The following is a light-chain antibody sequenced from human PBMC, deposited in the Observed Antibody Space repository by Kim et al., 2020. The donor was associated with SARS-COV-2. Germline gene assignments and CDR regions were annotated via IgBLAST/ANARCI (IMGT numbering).Light chain of an antibody. V-gene: IGKV1-5*03. CDR2: KAS. CDR3: QQYNSYSYT. CDR1: QSISSW. J-gene: IGKJ2*01. Sequence: SASVGARVPITGRASQSISSWLAWYQQKPGKAPKLLIYKASSLESGVPSRFSGRGSGTEFTLTISSLQPDDFATYYCQQYNSYSYTFGQGTKLEI.